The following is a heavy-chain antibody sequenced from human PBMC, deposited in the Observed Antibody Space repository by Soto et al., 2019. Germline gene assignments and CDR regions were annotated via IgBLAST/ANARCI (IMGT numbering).Heavy chain of an antibody. J-gene: IGHJ6*02. CDR1: GYSFTSYW. CDR3: ARHPSHREGGYVGSYYYYGMDV. CDR2: IYPGDSDT. V-gene: IGHV5-51*01. Sequence: KKYGESLKISCKGSGYSFTSYWIGWVRQMPGKGLEWMGIIYPGDSDTRYSPSFQGQVTISADKSISTAYLQWSSLKASDTAMYYCARHPSHREGGYVGSYYYYGMDVWGQGTTVTVSS. D-gene: IGHD5-12*01.